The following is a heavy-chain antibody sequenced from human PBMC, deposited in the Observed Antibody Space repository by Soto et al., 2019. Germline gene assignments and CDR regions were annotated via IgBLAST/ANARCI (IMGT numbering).Heavy chain of an antibody. CDR3: SFEYMVRGVQDAFDI. CDR1: GGSFSGYY. Sequence: QVQLQQWGAGLLKPSETLSLTCAVYGGSFSGYYWSWIRQPPGKGLEWIGEINHSGSTNYNPSLKRRVTISVDTCKNQFSLKLSSVTAADTAVYYCSFEYMVRGVQDAFDIWGQGTMVTVSS. V-gene: IGHV4-34*01. CDR2: INHSGST. J-gene: IGHJ3*02. D-gene: IGHD3-10*01.